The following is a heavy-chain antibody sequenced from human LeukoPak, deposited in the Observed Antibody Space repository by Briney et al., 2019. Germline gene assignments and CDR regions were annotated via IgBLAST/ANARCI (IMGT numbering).Heavy chain of an antibody. CDR2: INHSGST. V-gene: IGHV4-34*01. Sequence: PSETLSLTCAVYGGSFSGYYWSWIRQPPGKGLEWIGEINHSGSTNYNPSLKSRVTISADTSKNQFSLKLSSVTAADTAVYYCARVHYDFWSGYPTYAFDIWGQGTMVTVSS. D-gene: IGHD3-3*01. CDR1: GGSFSGYY. CDR3: ARVHYDFWSGYPTYAFDI. J-gene: IGHJ3*02.